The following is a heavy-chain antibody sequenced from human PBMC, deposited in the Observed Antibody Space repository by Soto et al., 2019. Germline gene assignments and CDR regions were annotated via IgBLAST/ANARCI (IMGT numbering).Heavy chain of an antibody. D-gene: IGHD3-16*01. Sequence: PGGSLRLSCAASGFTFSDYYMSWIRQAPGKGLEWVSYISSSGSTIYYADSVKGRFTISRDNAKNSLYLQMNSLRAEDMAVYYCATPNVWGSKDYYYYGMDVWGQGTTVTVSS. V-gene: IGHV3-11*01. J-gene: IGHJ6*02. CDR2: ISSSGSTI. CDR3: ATPNVWGSKDYYYYGMDV. CDR1: GFTFSDYY.